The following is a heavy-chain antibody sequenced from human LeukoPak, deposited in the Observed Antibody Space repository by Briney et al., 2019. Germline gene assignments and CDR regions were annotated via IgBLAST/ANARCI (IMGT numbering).Heavy chain of an antibody. V-gene: IGHV4-59*08. D-gene: IGHD3-16*01. J-gene: IGHJ3*02. CDR3: ARHGGGVTNDAFDI. Sequence: PSETLFLTCTVSSGSISNYYWSWLRQPPGRGLEWIWYIYSSGSTNYNPSLKSRVTISVDTSKNQFSLKLSSVTAADTAVYYCARHGGGVTNDAFDIWGQGTMVTVSS. CDR2: IYSSGST. CDR1: SGSISNYY.